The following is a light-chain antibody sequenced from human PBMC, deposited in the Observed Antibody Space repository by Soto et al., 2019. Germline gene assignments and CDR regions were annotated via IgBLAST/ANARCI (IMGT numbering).Light chain of an antibody. CDR2: DVN. CDR1: SSDVGSYNY. CDR3: SSLTSSSTLYV. J-gene: IGLJ1*01. V-gene: IGLV2-14*03. Sequence: QSALTQPASVSGSPGQSITISCTGTSSDVGSYNYVSWYQHHPGKAPKLMIYDVNNRPSGVSNRFSGSKSANAASLTISGLHTEDEADYYCSSLTSSSTLYVFGTGTKLTVL.